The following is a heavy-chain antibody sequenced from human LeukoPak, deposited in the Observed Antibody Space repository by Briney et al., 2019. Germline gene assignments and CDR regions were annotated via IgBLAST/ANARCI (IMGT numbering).Heavy chain of an antibody. D-gene: IGHD2-15*01. CDR2: ISGSGRST. J-gene: IGHJ4*02. V-gene: IGHV3-23*01. Sequence: GGSLRPSCAASGFTFSTYGMSWVRQAPGKGLEWVSDISGSGRSTNYAESVKGRFTISRDNSKNTLYLQMNSLRAEDTAVYYCAKLKLLTFDYCGQGTLVTVSS. CDR1: GFTFSTYG. CDR3: AKLKLLTFDY.